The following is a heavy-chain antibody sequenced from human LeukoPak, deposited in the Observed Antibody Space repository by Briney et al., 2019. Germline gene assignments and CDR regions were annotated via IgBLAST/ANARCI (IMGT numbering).Heavy chain of an antibody. CDR3: ARNLWFGESTGALNI. J-gene: IGHJ3*02. Sequence: GASVKVSCKASGYTFNGYYMHWVRQAPGQGLEWMGWINPNSGGINYAQDFQGRVTLTRDTSISTAYMELSRLRSDDTAMYYCARNLWFGESTGALNIWGQGTMVTVSS. V-gene: IGHV1-2*02. D-gene: IGHD3-10*01. CDR2: INPNSGGI. CDR1: GYTFNGYY.